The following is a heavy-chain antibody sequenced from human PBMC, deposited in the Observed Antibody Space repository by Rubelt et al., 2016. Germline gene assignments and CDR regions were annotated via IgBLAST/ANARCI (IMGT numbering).Heavy chain of an antibody. J-gene: IGHJ3*02. CDR2: IKSKTDGGTT. V-gene: IGHV3-15*07. CDR3: AKDPDSSGDDAFDI. Sequence: AASGFTFSNAWMNWVRQAPGKGLEWVGRIKSKTDGGTTDYAAPVKGRFTISRDDSKNTLYLQMNSLRAEDTAVYYCAKDPDSSGDDAFDIWGQGTMVTVSS. D-gene: IGHD3-22*01. CDR1: GFTFSNAW.